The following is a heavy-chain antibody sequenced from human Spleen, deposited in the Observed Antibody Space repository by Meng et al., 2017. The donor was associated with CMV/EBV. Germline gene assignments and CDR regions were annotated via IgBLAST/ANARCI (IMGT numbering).Heavy chain of an antibody. J-gene: IGHJ4*02. Sequence: GGSLRLSCAAFGFTVSSNYMSWVRQAPGKGLEWVSIIYSGGSTYYADSVKGRFTISRDNSKITLYLQMNSLRAEDTAVYYCASGPSGVVSADYWGQGTLVTVSS. CDR1: GFTVSSNY. CDR2: IYSGGST. V-gene: IGHV3-66*02. D-gene: IGHD3-3*01. CDR3: ASGPSGVVSADY.